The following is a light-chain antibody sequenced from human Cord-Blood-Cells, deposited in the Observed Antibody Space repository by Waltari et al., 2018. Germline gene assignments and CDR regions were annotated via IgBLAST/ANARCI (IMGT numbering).Light chain of an antibody. CDR3: QQSYSTPYS. J-gene: IGKJ2*03. CDR1: QSISSY. V-gene: IGKV1-39*01. Sequence: DTQMTQSPSSLSASVGDRVTITCRASQSISSYLNWYPQKPGKAPKLLSYAASSLQSGVPSRFSGSGSGTDFTLTISSLQPEDFATYYCQQSYSTPYSFGQGTKLEIK. CDR2: AAS.